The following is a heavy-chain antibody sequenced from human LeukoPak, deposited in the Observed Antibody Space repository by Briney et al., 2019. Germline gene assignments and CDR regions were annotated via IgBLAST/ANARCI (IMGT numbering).Heavy chain of an antibody. CDR1: GFTFSNAW. J-gene: IGHJ4*02. CDR2: IKSKTDGGTA. CDR3: TSYGDKTFEGY. V-gene: IGHV3-15*01. Sequence: PGRSLRLSCAASGFTFSNAWMSWVRQAPGKGLEWVGRIKSKTDGGTADHAAPVKGRFTISRDDSKNTLYLQMKSLKIEDTAMYYCTSYGDKTFEGYWGQGTLVTVSS. D-gene: IGHD3-16*01.